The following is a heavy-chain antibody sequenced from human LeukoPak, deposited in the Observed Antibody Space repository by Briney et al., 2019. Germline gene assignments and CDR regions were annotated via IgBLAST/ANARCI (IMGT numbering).Heavy chain of an antibody. CDR1: GGSFSGYY. CDR2: INHSGST. V-gene: IGHV4-34*01. D-gene: IGHD3-10*01. Sequence: SETLSLTCAVYGGSFSGYYWSWIRQPPGKGLEWIGEINHSGSTNYNPSLKSRVTISVDTSKNQFSLKLSSVTAADTAVYYCARGLWFGELSSWGKGTTVTVSS. CDR3: ARGLWFGELSS. J-gene: IGHJ6*04.